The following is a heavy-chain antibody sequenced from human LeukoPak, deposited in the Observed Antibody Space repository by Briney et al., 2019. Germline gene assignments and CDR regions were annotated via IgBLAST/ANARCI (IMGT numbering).Heavy chain of an antibody. J-gene: IGHJ6*03. Sequence: GASVKVSCKASGYTFTSYGISWVRQAPGQGLEWMGWISAYNGNTNYAQKLQDRVTITADESTSTTYMELSSLKSEDTAVYYCATTGGDIYYYYMDVWGKGTTVTISS. CDR2: ISAYNGNT. CDR1: GYTFTSYG. CDR3: ATTGGDIYYYYMDV. D-gene: IGHD3-16*01. V-gene: IGHV1-18*01.